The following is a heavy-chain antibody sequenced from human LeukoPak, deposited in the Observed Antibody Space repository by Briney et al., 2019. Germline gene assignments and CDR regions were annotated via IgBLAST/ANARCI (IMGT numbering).Heavy chain of an antibody. Sequence: ASVKVSCKASGGTFSSYAINWVRQATGQGLGWMAWMNPNTSNTGYAQRYQGRVTMTRDTSISTAYMELSSLRSEDTAVYYCARAPGYCSSTTSDKRFDPWGQVTLVTVSS. J-gene: IGHJ5*02. V-gene: IGHV1-8*02. D-gene: IGHD2-2*01. CDR1: GGTFSSYA. CDR2: MNPNTSNT. CDR3: ARAPGYCSSTTSDKRFDP.